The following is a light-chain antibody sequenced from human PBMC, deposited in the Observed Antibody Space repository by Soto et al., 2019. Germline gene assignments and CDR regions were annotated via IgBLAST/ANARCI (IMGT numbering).Light chain of an antibody. CDR1: QSVSSNY. CDR2: GAS. CDR3: QQYGTSALFT. Sequence: EIVLTQSPGTLSLSPGERATLSCRASQSVSSNYLAWYQQKPGQAPRLLINGASSRATGIPDRFSASGSGTDFTLTISRLEAEDFAVYYCQQYGTSALFTFGPGTKVDIK. J-gene: IGKJ3*01. V-gene: IGKV3-20*01.